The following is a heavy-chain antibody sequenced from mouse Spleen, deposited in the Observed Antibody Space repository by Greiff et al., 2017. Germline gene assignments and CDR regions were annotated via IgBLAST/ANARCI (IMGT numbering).Heavy chain of an antibody. CDR2: IDPSDSYT. V-gene: IGHV1-50*01. J-gene: IGHJ2*01. CDR3: ARQDFDY. CDR1: GYTFTSYW. Sequence: QVQLQQPGAELVKPGASVKLSCKASGYTFTSYWMQWVKQRPGQGLEWIGEIDPSDSYTNYNQKFKGKATLTVDTSSSTAYMQLSSLTSEDSAVYYFARQDFDYWGQGTTLTGSS.